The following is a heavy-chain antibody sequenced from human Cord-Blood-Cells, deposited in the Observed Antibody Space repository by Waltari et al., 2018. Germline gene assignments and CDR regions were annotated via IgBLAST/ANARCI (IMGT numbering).Heavy chain of an antibody. CDR3: VSPSSEQQLEFDY. Sequence: EVQLVESGGGLVQPGGSLRLSCAASGFTFSSYWMSWVRQAPGKGLEWVANIKQDGSEKYYVDSVKGRFTISRDNAKNSLYLQMNSLRAEDTAVYYCVSPSSEQQLEFDYWGQGTLVTVSS. V-gene: IGHV3-7*01. CDR1: GFTFSSYW. J-gene: IGHJ4*02. CDR2: IKQDGSEK. D-gene: IGHD6-13*01.